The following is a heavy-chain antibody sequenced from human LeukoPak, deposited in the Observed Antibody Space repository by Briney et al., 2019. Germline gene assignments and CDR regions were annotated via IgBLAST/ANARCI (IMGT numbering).Heavy chain of an antibody. Sequence: VGSVQVSCQVSGYTLTELSMHWVRQAPGKGLEWMGGFDPEDGETIYAQKFQGRVTMTEDTSTDTAYMELSSLRSEDTAVYYCATDRGPYYDFWSGYPHFYGMDVWGQGTTVTVSS. V-gene: IGHV1-24*01. D-gene: IGHD3-3*01. J-gene: IGHJ6*02. CDR3: ATDRGPYYDFWSGYPHFYGMDV. CDR2: FDPEDGET. CDR1: GYTLTELS.